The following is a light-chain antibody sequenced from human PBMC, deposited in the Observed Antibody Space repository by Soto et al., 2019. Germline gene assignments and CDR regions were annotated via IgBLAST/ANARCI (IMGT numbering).Light chain of an antibody. CDR3: QQSYSNLGT. V-gene: IGKV1-39*01. J-gene: IGKJ4*01. CDR1: QSISSY. Sequence: DIQMTQSPSSLSASVGDRVTITCRASQSISSYLNWYQQKPGKAPKLLIYAASSLQSGVPSRFSGSGSGTDSTLTISSLQPEDFATYYCQQSYSNLGTFGGGTKVDIK. CDR2: AAS.